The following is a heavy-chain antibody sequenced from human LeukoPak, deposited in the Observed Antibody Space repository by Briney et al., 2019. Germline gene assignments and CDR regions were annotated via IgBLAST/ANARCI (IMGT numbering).Heavy chain of an antibody. CDR1: GGSISSSSYY. CDR2: IYYSGST. D-gene: IGHD3-22*01. Sequence: SETLSLTCTVSGGSISSSSYYWGWIRQPPGKGLEWIGSIYYSGSTYYNPSLKSRVTISVDTSKNQFSLKLSSVTAADTAVYYCARLLYYYDSSGYYSGIYFDYWGQGTLVTVSS. CDR3: ARLLYYYDSSGYYSGIYFDY. J-gene: IGHJ4*02. V-gene: IGHV4-39*07.